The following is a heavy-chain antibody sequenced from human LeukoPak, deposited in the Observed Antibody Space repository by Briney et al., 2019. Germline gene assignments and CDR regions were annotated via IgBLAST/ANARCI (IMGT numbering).Heavy chain of an antibody. J-gene: IGHJ4*02. Sequence: TSETLSLTCTVSGGSIGSYYWSWIRQPPGKGLEWIGYIYYSGSTNYNPSLKSRVTISVDTSKNQFSLKLSSVTAADTAVYYCASFGGWYYYFDYWGQGTLVTVSS. V-gene: IGHV4-59*08. CDR2: IYYSGST. CDR3: ASFGGWYYYFDY. CDR1: GGSIGSYY. D-gene: IGHD6-19*01.